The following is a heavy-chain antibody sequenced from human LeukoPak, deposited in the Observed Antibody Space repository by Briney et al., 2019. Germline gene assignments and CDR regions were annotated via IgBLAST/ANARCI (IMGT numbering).Heavy chain of an antibody. CDR2: ISYDGSDT. V-gene: IGHV3-30*03. J-gene: IGHJ6*02. CDR1: GYTFINYG. D-gene: IGHD3-22*01. Sequence: GGSLRLSCAASGYTFINYGIHWVRQAPGKGLEWVAVISYDGSDTFYADSVKGRFTISRDNSKNTLYLQMNSLRAEDTAVYYCAREVSLGIVVVSYYYYYGMDVWGQGTTVTVSS. CDR3: AREVSLGIVVVSYYYYYGMDV.